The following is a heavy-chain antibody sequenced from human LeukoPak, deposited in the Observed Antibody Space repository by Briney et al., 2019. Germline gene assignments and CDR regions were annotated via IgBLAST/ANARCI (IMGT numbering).Heavy chain of an antibody. Sequence: GGSLRPSRAASGFTFDDYGMSWVRQAPGKGLEWVSGINWNGGSTGYADSVKGRFTISRDNAKNSLYLQMNSLRAEDTALYYCARDGSSGWYGGDFDYWGQGTLVTVSS. CDR2: INWNGGST. CDR3: ARDGSSGWYGGDFDY. V-gene: IGHV3-20*04. J-gene: IGHJ4*02. D-gene: IGHD6-13*01. CDR1: GFTFDDYG.